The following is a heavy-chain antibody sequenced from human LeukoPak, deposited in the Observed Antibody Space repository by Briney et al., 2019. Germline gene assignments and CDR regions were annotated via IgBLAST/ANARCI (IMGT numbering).Heavy chain of an antibody. J-gene: IGHJ5*02. CDR3: AKGSCSGGSCYPRSRRGNWFDP. V-gene: IGHV3-23*01. Sequence: GGSLRLSCAASGFTFSSYAMSWVRQAPGKGLEWVSAISGSGGSTYYADSVKGRFTISRDNSKNTLYLQMNSLRAEDTAVYYCAKGSCSGGSCYPRSRRGNWFDPWGQGTLVTASS. CDR2: ISGSGGST. D-gene: IGHD2-15*01. CDR1: GFTFSSYA.